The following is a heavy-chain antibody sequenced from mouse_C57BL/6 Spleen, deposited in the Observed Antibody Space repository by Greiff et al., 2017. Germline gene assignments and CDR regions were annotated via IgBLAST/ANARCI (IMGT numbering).Heavy chain of an antibody. V-gene: IGHV1-59*01. CDR1: GYTFTSYW. Sequence: QVQLQQPGAELVRPGTPVKLSCKASGYTFTSYWMHWVKQRPGQGLEWMGVIDPSDSYTNYNQKFKGKATLTVDTSSSTAYMQLSSLTSEDSAVYCGARTGPSFAYWGQGTLVTVSA. J-gene: IGHJ3*01. CDR2: IDPSDSYT. CDR3: ARTGPSFAY. D-gene: IGHD4-1*01.